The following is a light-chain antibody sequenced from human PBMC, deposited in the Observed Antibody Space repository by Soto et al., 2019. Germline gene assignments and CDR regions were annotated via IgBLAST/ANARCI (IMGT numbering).Light chain of an antibody. J-gene: IGKJ4*01. Sequence: DIQMTQSPSSLSASVGDRVTITCRASQSISSYLNWYQQKPGKAPKLLIYAASSLQSGVPSRFSGSGSGTDFTLTISSLQPEDFPTYYCQQSYSTPLALTFGGGTKVDIK. CDR2: AAS. V-gene: IGKV1-39*01. CDR1: QSISSY. CDR3: QQSYSTPLALT.